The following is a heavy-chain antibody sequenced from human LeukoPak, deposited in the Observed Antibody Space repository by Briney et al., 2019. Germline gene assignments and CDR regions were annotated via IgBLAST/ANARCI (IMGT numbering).Heavy chain of an antibody. CDR1: GGSFSGYY. Sequence: TSETLSLTCAVYGGSFSGYYWSWIRQPPGKGLEWIGEINHSGSTNYNPSLKSRVTISVDTSKNQFSLKLSSVTAADTAVYYCARGAWLDPWGQGTLVTVSS. V-gene: IGHV4-34*01. CDR3: ARGAWLDP. J-gene: IGHJ5*02. CDR2: INHSGST.